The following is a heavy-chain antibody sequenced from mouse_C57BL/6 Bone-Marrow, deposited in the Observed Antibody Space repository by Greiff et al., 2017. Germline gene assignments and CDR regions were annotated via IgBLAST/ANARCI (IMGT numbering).Heavy chain of an antibody. J-gene: IGHJ2*01. V-gene: IGHV1-4*01. CDR2: INPSSGYT. D-gene: IGHD1-1*01. CDR1: GYTFTSYT. CDR3: ARETVVYFDY. Sequence: VQLQQSGAELAKPGASVKMSCKASGYTFTSYTIPWVKQRPGQGLEWIGYINPSSGYTKYNQKFKSKATLTADKSSSTAYMQRSSLTSEDSAVYYCARETVVYFDYWGQGTTLTVSS.